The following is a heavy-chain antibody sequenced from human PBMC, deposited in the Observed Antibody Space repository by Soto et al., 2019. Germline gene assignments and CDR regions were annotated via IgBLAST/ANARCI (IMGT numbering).Heavy chain of an antibody. J-gene: IGHJ4*02. CDR3: AKVTYRRPDYYDSSGRISRWDYFDY. D-gene: IGHD3-22*01. V-gene: IGHV3-23*01. Sequence: PGGSLRLSCAASGFTFSSYAMSWVRQAPGKGLEWVSAISGSGGSTYYADSVKGRFTTSRDNSKNTLYLQMNSLRAEDTAVYYCAKVTYRRPDYYDSSGRISRWDYFDYWGQGALVTVSS. CDR2: ISGSGGST. CDR1: GFTFSSYA.